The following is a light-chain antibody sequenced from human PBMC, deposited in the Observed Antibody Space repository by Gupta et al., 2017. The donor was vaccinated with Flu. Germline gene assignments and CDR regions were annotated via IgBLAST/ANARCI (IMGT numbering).Light chain of an antibody. CDR2: DVS. J-gene: IGLJ3*02. CDR1: SSNVGGDNS. CDR3: CSFAGSHTVGV. V-gene: IGLV2-11*01. Sequence: VTIACTGTSSNVGGDNSVSWYQQHPGKAPKLMILDVSERPSGVPDRFSGSKAGNTASRTIYGLQAEDEADDYCCSFAGSHTVGVLGGGTKLTVL.